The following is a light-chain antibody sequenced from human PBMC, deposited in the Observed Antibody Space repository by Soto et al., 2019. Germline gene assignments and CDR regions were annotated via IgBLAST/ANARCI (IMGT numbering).Light chain of an antibody. Sequence: EIVMTQSPGALSVSLGERATLSCRASQSVGSKLAWYQQKPGQPPRLLIHGASTRATGVPARFSGGGSGTEFTLAISSLQSEDFAVYYCQQYNKWPRTFGQATKVDIK. J-gene: IGKJ1*01. CDR2: GAS. V-gene: IGKV3-15*01. CDR1: QSVGSK. CDR3: QQYNKWPRT.